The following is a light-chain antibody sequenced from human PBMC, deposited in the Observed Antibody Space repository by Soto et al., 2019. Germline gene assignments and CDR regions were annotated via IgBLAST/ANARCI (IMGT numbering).Light chain of an antibody. CDR2: GYT. V-gene: IGLV1-40*01. CDR1: SSNIGSNYD. CDR3: QAYDSDVSAWV. Sequence: QSVLTQPPSVSGAPGQTVTISCAGTSSNIGSNYDVHWYQHLPGTAPKVLIFGYTNRPSGVPDRFSGSKSGTSASLAITGLQSEDEAAYYCQAYDSDVSAWVFGGGSKLTVL. J-gene: IGLJ3*02.